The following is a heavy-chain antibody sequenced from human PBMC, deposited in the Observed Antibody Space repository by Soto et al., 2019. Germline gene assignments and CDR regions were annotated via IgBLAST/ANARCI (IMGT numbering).Heavy chain of an antibody. CDR2: IYYSGST. CDR3: ARGHDWYDILTGYQYNWFDP. D-gene: IGHD3-9*01. Sequence: SETLSLTCTVSGGSISSYYWSWIRQPPGKGLEWIGYIYYSGSTNYNPSLKSRVTISVDTSKNQFSLKLSSVTAADTAVYYCARGHDWYDILTGYQYNWFDPWGQGTLVTVSS. V-gene: IGHV4-59*01. J-gene: IGHJ5*02. CDR1: GGSISSYY.